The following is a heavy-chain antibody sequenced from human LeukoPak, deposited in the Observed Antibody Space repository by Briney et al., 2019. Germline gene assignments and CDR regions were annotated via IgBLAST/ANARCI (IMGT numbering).Heavy chain of an antibody. V-gene: IGHV4-59*01. J-gene: IGHJ4*02. Sequence: SETLSLTCTVSGGSISSYYWSWIRQPPGKGLEWIGYIPYSGSTNYNPSLKSRVTISVDTSKSQFSLKLASVTAADTAVYYCARSTSTMTAYVYWGQGTLVTVSS. CDR2: IPYSGST. D-gene: IGHD3-9*01. CDR1: GGSISSYY. CDR3: ARSTSTMTAYVY.